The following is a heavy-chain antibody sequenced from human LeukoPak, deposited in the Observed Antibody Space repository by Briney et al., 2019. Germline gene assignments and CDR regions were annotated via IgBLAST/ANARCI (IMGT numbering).Heavy chain of an antibody. CDR1: GFTFRRYG. CDR3: AKDGEYDILTGYHPFYN. J-gene: IGHJ4*02. Sequence: GGSLRLSCAATGFTFRRYGMHWLRQAPGKGLKWVSYIQYDGINQQYAESVKGRFTIYSDNSKNTLSVQMNSRRAEDTAVYYCAKDGEYDILTGYHPFYNWGQGTLVTVSS. D-gene: IGHD3-9*01. CDR2: IQYDGINQ. V-gene: IGHV3-30*02.